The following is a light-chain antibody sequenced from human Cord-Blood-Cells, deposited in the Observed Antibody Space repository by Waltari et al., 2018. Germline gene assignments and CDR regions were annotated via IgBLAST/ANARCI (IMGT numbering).Light chain of an antibody. CDR2: GAS. Sequence: EIVLTQSPGTLSLSPGERVTLSCRASQSVSSSYLAWYQQKPGQAPRLCIYGASSRATCIPDRFSGSGFGTDFTLTISRLEPEYFALYSCQQYGSSPLTFGGGTKVEIK. J-gene: IGKJ4*01. CDR1: QSVSSSY. V-gene: IGKV3-20*01. CDR3: QQYGSSPLT.